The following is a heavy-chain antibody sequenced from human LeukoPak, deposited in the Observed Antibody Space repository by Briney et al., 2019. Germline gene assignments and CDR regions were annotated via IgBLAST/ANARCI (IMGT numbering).Heavy chain of an antibody. J-gene: IGHJ4*02. CDR3: ARVPMTTVTSYYFDY. V-gene: IGHV4-30-2*01. Sequence: PSQTLSLTCAVSGGSISSGGYSWSWIRQPPGKGLEWIGYIYHSGSTYYNPSLKNRVTISVDRSKNQFSLKLSSVTAADTAVYYCARVPMTTVTSYYFDYWGQGTLVTVSS. CDR2: IYHSGST. CDR1: GGSISSGGYS. D-gene: IGHD4-17*01.